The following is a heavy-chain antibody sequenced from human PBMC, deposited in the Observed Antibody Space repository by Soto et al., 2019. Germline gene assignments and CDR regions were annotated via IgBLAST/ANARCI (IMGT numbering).Heavy chain of an antibody. V-gene: IGHV1-18*04. CDR3: ARDYYDRTYLDY. J-gene: IGHJ4*02. CDR1: GYTFTSYG. D-gene: IGHD3-22*01. CDR2: ISAYNGNT. Sequence: ASVKVSCKASGYTFTSYGISWVRQAPGQGLEWMGWISAYNGNTNYAQKLQGRVTMTTDTSTSTAYMELRSLGSDDTAVYYCARDYYDRTYLDYWGQGTLVTVSS.